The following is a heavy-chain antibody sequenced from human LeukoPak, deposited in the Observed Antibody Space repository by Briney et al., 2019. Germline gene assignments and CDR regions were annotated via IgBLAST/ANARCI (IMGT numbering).Heavy chain of an antibody. CDR3: ASRNDILTGYVFDF. Sequence: SETLSLTCTVSGGSISSHYWNWIRQPPGKGLEGIGYIYYSGSTNYNPSLKSRVTISVDTSKNQFSLKLTSVTAADTAVYYCASRNDILTGYVFDFWGQGTLVTVSS. CDR2: IYYSGST. D-gene: IGHD3-9*01. CDR1: GGSISSHY. V-gene: IGHV4-59*08. J-gene: IGHJ4*02.